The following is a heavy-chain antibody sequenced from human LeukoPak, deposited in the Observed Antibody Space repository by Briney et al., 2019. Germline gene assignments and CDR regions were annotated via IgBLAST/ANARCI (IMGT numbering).Heavy chain of an antibody. Sequence: GGSLRLSCEASGFTFSSYGMSWVRQAPGKGLEWVSGISVSGGNTFYADSVKGRFTISRDNSKNTLYLQMNSLRAEDTAVYYCAKRRTNYDILTGDFDYWGQGTLVTVSP. CDR1: GFTFSSYG. CDR2: ISVSGGNT. CDR3: AKRRTNYDILTGDFDY. V-gene: IGHV3-23*01. J-gene: IGHJ4*02. D-gene: IGHD3-9*01.